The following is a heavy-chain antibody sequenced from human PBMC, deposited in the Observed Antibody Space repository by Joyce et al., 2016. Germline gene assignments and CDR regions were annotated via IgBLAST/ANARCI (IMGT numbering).Heavy chain of an antibody. D-gene: IGHD4-23*01. CDR2: ISYSGKT. CDR1: GGSMSSISFD. CDR3: ARLYSGNSVDY. V-gene: IGHV4-39*01. Sequence: QLHLQESGPGLVKPSETLSLPCTVSGGSMSSISFDWGWIRQPPGQGLEWIGSISYSGKTYYNPSLKSRGTTSMDTSKNQVSLDLTSVTAADTAVYYGARLYSGNSVDYWGQGTLVTVSS. J-gene: IGHJ4*02.